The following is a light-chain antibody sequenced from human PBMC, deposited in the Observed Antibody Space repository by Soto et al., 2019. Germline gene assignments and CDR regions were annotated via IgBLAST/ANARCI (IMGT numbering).Light chain of an antibody. CDR1: QIVSNNY. CDR3: QQRSNWPVAT. Sequence: DIVLTQSPGTLSLSPGERATLSCRASQIVSNNYLAWYQQKPGQAPRLLIYDASNRATGIPARFSGSGSGTDFTLTISSLEPEDFAVYYCQQRSNWPVATFGQGTKVDIK. J-gene: IGKJ1*01. CDR2: DAS. V-gene: IGKV3D-20*02.